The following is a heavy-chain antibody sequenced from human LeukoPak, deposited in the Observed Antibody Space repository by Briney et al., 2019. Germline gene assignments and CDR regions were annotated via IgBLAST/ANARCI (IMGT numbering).Heavy chain of an antibody. CDR2: INHSGST. D-gene: IGHD4-17*01. CDR3: ASGVTVTPPFDY. CDR1: GGSFCGYY. V-gene: IGHV4-34*01. J-gene: IGHJ4*02. Sequence: SETLSLTCAVYGGSFCGYYWSWIRQPPGKGLEWIGEINHSGSTNYNPSLKSRVTISVDTSKNQFSLKLSSVTAADTAVYYCASGVTVTPPFDYWGQGTLVTVSS.